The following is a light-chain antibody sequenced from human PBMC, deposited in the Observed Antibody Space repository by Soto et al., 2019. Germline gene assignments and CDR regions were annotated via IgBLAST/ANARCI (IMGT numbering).Light chain of an antibody. CDR1: QSVSSW. V-gene: IGKV1-5*01. CDR2: DAS. J-gene: IGKJ1*01. Sequence: DIQMTQSPSTLSASVGDRVTITCRASQSVSSWLAWYQQKPGKAPKLLIYDASTLERGVPSRFSGSGSGTEFTLTISSLQPDDFAIYYCQQYNSYSTFGQGTKVAIK. CDR3: QQYNSYST.